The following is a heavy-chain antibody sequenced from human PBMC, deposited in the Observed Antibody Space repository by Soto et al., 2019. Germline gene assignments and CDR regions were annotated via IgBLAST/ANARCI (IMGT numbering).Heavy chain of an antibody. V-gene: IGHV4-34*01. CDR2: INHSGSN. D-gene: IGHD3-9*01. J-gene: IGHJ3*02. CDR3: ARGGSNDWQVAFDI. Sequence: QLQQWGAGLLKPSETLSLTCVVSGESFSTYYYNWIRQSPGKGLEWIGEINHSGSNNYSPSLKSRVTMSLDTSKNQFSLKLTSVTAADTAVYYCARGGSNDWQVAFDIWGQGTMVTVSS. CDR1: GESFSTYY.